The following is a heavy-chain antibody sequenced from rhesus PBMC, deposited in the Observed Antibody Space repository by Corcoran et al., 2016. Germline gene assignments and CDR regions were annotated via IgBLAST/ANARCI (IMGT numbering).Heavy chain of an antibody. CDR2: FDPEDGEA. J-gene: IGHJ4*01. D-gene: IGHD3-28*01. Sequence: EVQLVQSGAEVKKPGASVKISCKASGYTFTDYYLHLVRQAPGKGLEWMGRFDPEDGEAILAQKFQDRVTITADTSTDTAYMGLSSLRSEDTAVYYCATQGLFYWGQGVLVTVSS. V-gene: IGHV1-111*02. CDR3: ATQGLFY. CDR1: GYTFTDYY.